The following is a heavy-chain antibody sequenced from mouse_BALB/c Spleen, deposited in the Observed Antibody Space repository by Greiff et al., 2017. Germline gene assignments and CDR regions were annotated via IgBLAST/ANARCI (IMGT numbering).Heavy chain of an antibody. V-gene: IGHV1-5*01. Sequence: EVQLQQSGTVLARPGASVKMSCKASGYTFTSYWMHWVKQRPGQGLEWIGAIYPGNSDTSYNQKFKGKAKLTAVTSTSTAYMELSSLTNEDSAVYYCTREDRSFDYAMDYWGQGTSVTVSS. CDR1: GYTFTSYW. D-gene: IGHD3-2*01. CDR3: TREDRSFDYAMDY. CDR2: IYPGNSDT. J-gene: IGHJ4*01.